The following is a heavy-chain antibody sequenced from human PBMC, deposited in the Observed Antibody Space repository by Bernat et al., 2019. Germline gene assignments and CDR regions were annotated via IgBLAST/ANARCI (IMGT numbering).Heavy chain of an antibody. D-gene: IGHD6-13*01. CDR3: ARHPTLDSSSWYGGWFDP. Sequence: QLQLQESGPGLVKPSETLSLTCTVSGGSISSSSYYWGWIRQPPGKGLEWIGSIYYSGSTYYNPSLKSRVTISVDTSKNQFSLKLSSVTAADTAVYYCARHPTLDSSSWYGGWFDPWGQGTLVTVSS. CDR1: GGSISSSSYY. CDR2: IYYSGST. V-gene: IGHV4-39*01. J-gene: IGHJ5*02.